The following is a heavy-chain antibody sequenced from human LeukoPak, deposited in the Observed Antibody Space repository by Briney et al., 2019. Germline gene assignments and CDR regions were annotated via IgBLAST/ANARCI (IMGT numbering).Heavy chain of an antibody. CDR3: ARDPNLYYYDSSGYWYPYY. J-gene: IGHJ4*02. CDR2: IYYGGST. CDR1: GGSISSSSYY. Sequence: SETLSLTCTVSGGSISSSSYYWGWIRQPPGKGLEWIGSIYYGGSTYYNPSLKSRVTISVDTSKNQFSLKLSSVTAADTAVYYCARDPNLYYYDSSGYWYPYYWGQGTLVTVSS. V-gene: IGHV4-39*02. D-gene: IGHD3-22*01.